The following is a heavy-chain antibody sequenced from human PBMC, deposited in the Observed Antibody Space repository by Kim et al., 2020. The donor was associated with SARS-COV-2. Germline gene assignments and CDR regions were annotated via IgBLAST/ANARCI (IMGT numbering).Heavy chain of an antibody. CDR1: GFTFSSYG. V-gene: IGHV3-30*03. Sequence: GGSLRLSCAASGFTFSSYGMHWVRQAPGKGLEWVAVISYDGSNKYYADSVKGRFTISRDNSKNTLYLQMNSLRAEDTAVYYCARSSSRAAAFNWFDPWG. J-gene: IGHJ5*02. CDR2: ISYDGSNK. CDR3: ARSSSRAAAFNWFDP. D-gene: IGHD6-13*01.